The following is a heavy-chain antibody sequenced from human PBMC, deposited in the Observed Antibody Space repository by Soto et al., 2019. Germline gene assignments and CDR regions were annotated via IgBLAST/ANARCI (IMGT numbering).Heavy chain of an antibody. CDR3: EKEWGWGVEGRWALDI. CDR2: ISWNSGSR. Sequence: EVRLVESGGGLVQPGRSLRLSCVASGFTFNDYAMHWVRQVPGKGLEWVSSISWNSGSRGYVDSVKGRFTISRDNAENSLYRQMNSLRPEDTALYYCEKEWGWGVEGRWALDIWGQGTMVTVSS. V-gene: IGHV3-9*01. CDR1: GFTFNDYA. D-gene: IGHD3-16*01. J-gene: IGHJ3*02.